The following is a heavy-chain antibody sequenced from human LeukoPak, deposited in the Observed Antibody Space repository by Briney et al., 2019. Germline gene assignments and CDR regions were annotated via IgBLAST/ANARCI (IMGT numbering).Heavy chain of an antibody. CDR2: IQQDGSEK. Sequence: GGSLRLSCVVSGFTFSNYWMTWVRQAPGKGVEWVANIQQDGSEKYYVDSVKGRFTIFRDNAKNSVYLQMNSLRAEDTAVYYCARFGYSHGYGWGGGYYYYYMDVWGKGTTVTVSS. CDR1: GFTFSNYW. J-gene: IGHJ6*03. CDR3: ARFGYSHGYGWGGGYYYYYMDV. V-gene: IGHV3-7*01. D-gene: IGHD5-18*01.